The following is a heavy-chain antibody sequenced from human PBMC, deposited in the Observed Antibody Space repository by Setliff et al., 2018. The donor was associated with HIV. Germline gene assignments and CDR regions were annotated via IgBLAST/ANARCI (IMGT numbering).Heavy chain of an antibody. CDR2: IHTSGRT. D-gene: IGHD1-1*01. CDR1: SESIVSYY. J-gene: IGHJ5*02. CDR3: SRAAYDAVDWLGP. V-gene: IGHV4-4*08. Sequence: SETLSLTCAVSSESIVSYYWNWIRQPPGRGLEWIGYIHTSGRTKYNPSLKSRRTILVDTSKKQFSLRLTSVTAADTAVYYCSRAAYDAVDWLGPWGQGTLVTVSS.